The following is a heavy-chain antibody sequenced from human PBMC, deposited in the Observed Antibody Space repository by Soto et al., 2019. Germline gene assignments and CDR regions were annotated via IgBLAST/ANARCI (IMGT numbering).Heavy chain of an antibody. CDR2: INHSGST. V-gene: IGHV4-34*01. CDR3: ARLGTMIVSSY. D-gene: IGHD3-22*01. Sequence: SETLSLTCAVYGGSFSGYYWSWIRQPPGKGLEWIGEINHSGSTNYNPSLKSRVTISVDTSKNQFSLKLSSVTAADTAVYYCARLGTMIVSSYWGQGTLVTVSS. CDR1: GGSFSGYY. J-gene: IGHJ4*02.